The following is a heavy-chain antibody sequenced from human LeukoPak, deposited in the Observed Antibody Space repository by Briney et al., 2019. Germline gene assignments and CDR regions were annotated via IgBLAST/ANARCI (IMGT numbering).Heavy chain of an antibody. D-gene: IGHD3-10*02. Sequence: GGSLRLSCVVSGFDFSGFSMSWVRQAPGKGLEWVAIMHEYGSQIFYVDSVKGRFTISRDNSKNTLYLQMNSLRAEDTAVYYCAKFFTGEYVRAFDVWGQGTMVTVPS. CDR3: AKFFTGEYVRAFDV. CDR1: GFDFSGFS. V-gene: IGHV3-7*01. CDR2: MHEYGSQI. J-gene: IGHJ3*01.